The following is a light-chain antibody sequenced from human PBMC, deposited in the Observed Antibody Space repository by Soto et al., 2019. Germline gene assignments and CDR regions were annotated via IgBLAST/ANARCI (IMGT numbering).Light chain of an antibody. Sequence: VVLTQSPATLSVSPWERATLSCRASQSVSTNLAWYQQRPGQAPRLLIYGASNRATGIPDRFSGSGSGTDFTLTISRLEPEDFAVYYCQQYGSSGTFGRGTKVDIK. CDR2: GAS. CDR1: QSVSTN. V-gene: IGKV3-20*01. J-gene: IGKJ4*02. CDR3: QQYGSSGT.